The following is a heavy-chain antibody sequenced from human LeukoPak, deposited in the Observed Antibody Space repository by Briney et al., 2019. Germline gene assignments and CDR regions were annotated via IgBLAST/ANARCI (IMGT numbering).Heavy chain of an antibody. Sequence: PGGSLSLSCAASGFTFSSYGMHWVRQAPGKGLEGVAVISYDGSNKYYADSVKGRFTISRDNSKNTLYLQMNSLTAEDTAVYYCAKEHSSGYLVLDYWGQGTLVTVSS. CDR2: ISYDGSNK. CDR1: GFTFSSYG. J-gene: IGHJ4*02. CDR3: AKEHSSGYLVLDY. V-gene: IGHV3-30*18. D-gene: IGHD3-22*01.